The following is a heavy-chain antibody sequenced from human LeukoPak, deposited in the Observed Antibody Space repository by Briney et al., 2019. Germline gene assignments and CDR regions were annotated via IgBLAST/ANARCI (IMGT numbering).Heavy chain of an antibody. D-gene: IGHD3-3*02. Sequence: PSQILSLTCAFSGGSITSGGYSWSWIPQPPGKGLEWIGYIYYSGSTNYNPSLKSRVTISVDTSKNQFSLKLSSVTAADTAVYYCARAFYPGYYSYMAVWGKGTTVTVSS. J-gene: IGHJ6*03. CDR1: GGSITSGGYS. V-gene: IGHV4-61*08. CDR2: IYYSGST. CDR3: ARAFYPGYYSYMAV.